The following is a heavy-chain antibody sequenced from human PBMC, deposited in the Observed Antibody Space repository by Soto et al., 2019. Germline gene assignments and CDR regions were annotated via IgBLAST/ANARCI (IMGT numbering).Heavy chain of an antibody. CDR3: AKGGGFDPLDY. CDR2: IYYTGTT. CDR1: GGSVSSVTSY. J-gene: IGHJ4*02. D-gene: IGHD5-12*01. V-gene: IGHV4-61*01. Sequence: PSETLSLTCTVSGGSVSSVTSYWSWVRQPPGKGLEWIAYIYYTGTTNYNPSLGGRVAISLDTSKNQFSPQLSSVTAADTAIYYCAKGGGFDPLDYWGQGTQVTVSS.